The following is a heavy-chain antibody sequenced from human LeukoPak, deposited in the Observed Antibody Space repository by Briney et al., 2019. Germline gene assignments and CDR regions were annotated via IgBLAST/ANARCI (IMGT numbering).Heavy chain of an antibody. CDR2: IYTSGST. CDR1: GGSISSGSYY. CDR3: ARDTTRIAVAGNDAFDI. Sequence: SQTLSLTCTVSGGSISSGSYYWSWIRQPAGKGLEWIGRIYTSGSTNYNPSLKSRVTISVDTSKNQFSLKLSSVTAADTAVYYCARDTTRIAVAGNDAFDIWGQGTMVTVSS. D-gene: IGHD6-19*01. V-gene: IGHV4-61*02. J-gene: IGHJ3*02.